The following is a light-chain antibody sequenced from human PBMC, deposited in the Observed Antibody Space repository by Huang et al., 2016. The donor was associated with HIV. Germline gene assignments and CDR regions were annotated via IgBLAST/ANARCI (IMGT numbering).Light chain of an antibody. V-gene: IGKV3-11*01. J-gene: IGKJ4*01. CDR1: QIVSSY. CDR3: QQRSNWPLT. CDR2: DAS. Sequence: EIALTQSPATLSLSPGERATLSCRASQIVSSYLAWYQQKPGQAPRLLIYDASNRATGIPARFSGSGSWTDFTLTISSLEPEDFAVYYCQQRSNWPLTFGGGTKVEIK.